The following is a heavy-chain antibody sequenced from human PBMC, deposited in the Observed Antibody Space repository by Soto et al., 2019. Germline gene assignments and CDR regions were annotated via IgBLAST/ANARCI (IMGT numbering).Heavy chain of an antibody. D-gene: IGHD5-12*01. V-gene: IGHV4-34*01. J-gene: IGHJ6*02. Sequence: SETLSLTSAVYGGSFSGYDWSWIRQPPRKGLEWMGEINHSESTNYNPSLKSRLTISVDTSKNQFSLKLSSVTAADTAVYYCARGPPPSTWVDRPFLYYHYGMDVSGHGPTAPVSS. CDR1: GGSFSGYD. CDR3: ARGPPPSTWVDRPFLYYHYGMDV. CDR2: INHSEST.